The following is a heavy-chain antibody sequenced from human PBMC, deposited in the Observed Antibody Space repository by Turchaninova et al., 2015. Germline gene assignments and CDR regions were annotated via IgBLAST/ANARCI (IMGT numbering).Heavy chain of an antibody. CDR3: ARGPSPYVTMEVVEYYDY. J-gene: IGHJ4*02. Sequence: QVQLQQWGAGMLKPSQTLSLTCPVHGGSFSGYYWTWIRQPPGKGLEYIGEINHSGGTNYNPSLKARATLSVDTSKNQFSLKLTSVTAADTAVYYCARGPSPYVTMEVVEYYDYWGQGTPVTVSS. D-gene: IGHD3-22*01. CDR1: GGSFSGYY. V-gene: IGHV4-34*01. CDR2: INHSGGT.